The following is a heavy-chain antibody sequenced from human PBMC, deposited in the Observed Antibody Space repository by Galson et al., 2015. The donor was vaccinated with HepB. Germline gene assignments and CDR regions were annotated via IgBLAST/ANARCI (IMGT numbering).Heavy chain of an antibody. Sequence: SLRLSCAASGFTFSNAWMSWVRQAPGKGLEWVGRIKSKTDGGTTDYAAPVKGRFTISRDDSKNTLYLQMNSLKTEDTAVYYCTTDDLIAVAGPAPFDYWGQGTLVTVSS. V-gene: IGHV3-15*01. CDR1: GFTFSNAW. J-gene: IGHJ4*02. CDR2: IKSKTDGGTT. D-gene: IGHD6-19*01. CDR3: TTDDLIAVAGPAPFDY.